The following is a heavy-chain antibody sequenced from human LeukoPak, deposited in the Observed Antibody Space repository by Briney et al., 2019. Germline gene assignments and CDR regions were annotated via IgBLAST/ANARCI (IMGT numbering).Heavy chain of an antibody. CDR3: ARGYRAVVAAYNWFDP. CDR1: GGSFSGYY. V-gene: IGHV4-34*01. CDR2: INHSGST. Sequence: PSETLSLTCAVYGGSFSGYYWSWIRQPPGKGLEWIGEINHSGSTNYNPSLKSRVTISVDTSKNQISLKLSSVTAADTAVYYCARGYRAVVAAYNWFDPWGQGTLVTVSS. D-gene: IGHD2-15*01. J-gene: IGHJ5*02.